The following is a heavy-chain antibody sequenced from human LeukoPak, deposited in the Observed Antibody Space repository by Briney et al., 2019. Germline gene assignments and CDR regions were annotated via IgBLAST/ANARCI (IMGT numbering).Heavy chain of an antibody. Sequence: SSETLSLTCTVSGGSISSYYWSWLRQPPGKGLEWIGYIYYSGSTNYNPSLKSRVTISADTSKNQFSLKLSSVTAADTAVYYCAREVRGVIRWNWFDPWGQGTLVTVSS. D-gene: IGHD3-10*01. CDR3: AREVRGVIRWNWFDP. CDR2: IYYSGST. J-gene: IGHJ5*02. CDR1: GGSISSYY. V-gene: IGHV4-59*01.